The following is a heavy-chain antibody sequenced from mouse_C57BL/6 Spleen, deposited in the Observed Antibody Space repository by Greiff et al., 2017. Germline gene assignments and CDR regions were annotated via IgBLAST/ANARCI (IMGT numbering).Heavy chain of an antibody. Sequence: VQLQQPGAELVRPGSSVKLSCKASGYTFTSYWMHWVKQRPIQGLEWIGNIDPSDSETHYNQKFKDKATLTVDKSSSTAYMQLSSLTSEDSAVYYCARPGPYGSSGYAMDYWGQGTSVTVSS. D-gene: IGHD1-1*01. V-gene: IGHV1-52*01. J-gene: IGHJ4*01. CDR1: GYTFTSYW. CDR2: IDPSDSET. CDR3: ARPGPYGSSGYAMDY.